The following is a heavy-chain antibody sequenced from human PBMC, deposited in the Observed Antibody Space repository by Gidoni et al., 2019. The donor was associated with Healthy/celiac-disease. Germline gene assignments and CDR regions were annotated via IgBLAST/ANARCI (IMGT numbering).Heavy chain of an antibody. CDR2: ISGSGGST. D-gene: IGHD3-16*02. V-gene: IGHV3-23*01. CDR1: GFTFRSYS. Sequence: EVQLLESGGGLVQPVGSLRLSCAASGFTFRSYSLSWVRQAPGKGLEWVSAISGSGGSTYYADSVKGRFTISRDNSKNTLYLQMNSLRAEDTAVYYCAKDRTRLNDYVWGSYRYSSYYFDYWGQGTLVTVSS. J-gene: IGHJ4*02. CDR3: AKDRTRLNDYVWGSYRYSSYYFDY.